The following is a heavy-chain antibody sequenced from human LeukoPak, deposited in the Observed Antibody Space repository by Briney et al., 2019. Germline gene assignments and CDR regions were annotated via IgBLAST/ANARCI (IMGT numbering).Heavy chain of an antibody. CDR1: GYSFTSYW. CDR2: IHPSDSET. CDR3: ARNSGNFIIDH. J-gene: IGHJ4*02. D-gene: IGHD3-22*01. Sequence: GESLKISCEGSGYSFTSYWIGWVRQVPGKGLEWMGIIHPSDSETRYSPSFQGQVTISADKSISTAYLQWSSLKASDTAMYYCARNSGNFIIDHWGQGTLITVSS. V-gene: IGHV5-51*01.